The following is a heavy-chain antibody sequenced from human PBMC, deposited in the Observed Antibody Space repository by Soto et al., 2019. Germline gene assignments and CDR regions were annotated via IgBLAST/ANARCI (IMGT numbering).Heavy chain of an antibody. Sequence: GGPLRLSCAAYGFIFKMYWMHWVRQSPGKGLVWISRIYNDGTYSDYADSVRGRFTISRDNVNDILYRQMNNLRAEDSGLYYCTRGPRSISTGTGAYWGQGTQVTVSS. J-gene: IGHJ4*02. CDR3: TRGPRSISTGTGAY. CDR2: IYNDGTYS. D-gene: IGHD3-10*01. V-gene: IGHV3-74*01. CDR1: GFIFKMYW.